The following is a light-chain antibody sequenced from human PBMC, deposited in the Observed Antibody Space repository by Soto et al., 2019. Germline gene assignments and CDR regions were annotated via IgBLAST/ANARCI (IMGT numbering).Light chain of an antibody. V-gene: IGKV3-20*01. Sequence: EIVLTQSPGTLSLSPGERATLSCRASQSVSSTYLAWYQQKPGQAPRLVIYGASSRATGIPDRFSGSGSGTDFTLTISRLEPEAFAVYSCQLYGGSQGAKWTFGQGTKVEIK. J-gene: IGKJ1*01. CDR2: GAS. CDR1: QSVSSTY. CDR3: QLYGGSQGAKWT.